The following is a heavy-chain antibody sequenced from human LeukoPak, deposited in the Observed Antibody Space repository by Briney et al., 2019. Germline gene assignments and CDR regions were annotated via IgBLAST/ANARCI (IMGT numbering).Heavy chain of an antibody. Sequence: GGSLRLSCAASGFTFSSYEMNWVRQAPGKGLEWVSYISSSGSTIYYADSVKGRFTISRDNAKNSLYLQMSSLRAEDTAVYYCARNARYFDSDFDYWGQGTLVTVSS. CDR3: ARNARYFDSDFDY. J-gene: IGHJ4*02. V-gene: IGHV3-48*03. D-gene: IGHD3-9*01. CDR2: ISSSGSTI. CDR1: GFTFSSYE.